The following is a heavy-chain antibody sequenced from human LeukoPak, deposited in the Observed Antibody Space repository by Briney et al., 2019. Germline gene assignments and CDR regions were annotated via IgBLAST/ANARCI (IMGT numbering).Heavy chain of an antibody. CDR3: ATAAGFGETPANY. D-gene: IGHD3-10*01. V-gene: IGHV1-24*01. CDR1: GYTLTELS. CDR2: FDPEGGET. J-gene: IGHJ4*02. Sequence: RASVKVSCKVSGYTLTELSMHWVRQAPGKGLEWMGGFDPEGGETIYAQKFQGRVTMTEDTSTDTAYMELSSLRSEDTAVYYCATAAGFGETPANYWGQGTLVTVSS.